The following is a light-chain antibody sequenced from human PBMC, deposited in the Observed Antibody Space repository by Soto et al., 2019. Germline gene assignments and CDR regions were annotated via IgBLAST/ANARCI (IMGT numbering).Light chain of an antibody. Sequence: QSALTQPASVSGSPGQSITISCTGTSSDVGGYNYVSWYQHYPGKAPKLIIYEVSNRPSGVSNRFSGSKSGNTASLTLSGLHFEYDAYYYCCSFARNGVFFGGGTKLTVL. V-gene: IGLV2-14*01. CDR3: CSFARNGVF. J-gene: IGLJ2*01. CDR2: EVS. CDR1: SSDVGGYNY.